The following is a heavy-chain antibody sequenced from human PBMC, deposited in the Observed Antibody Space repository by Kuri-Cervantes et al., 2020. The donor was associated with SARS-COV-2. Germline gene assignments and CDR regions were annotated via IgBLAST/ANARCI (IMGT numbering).Heavy chain of an antibody. Sequence: GESLKISCAASGLTFSSYWMHWVRQAPGKGLVWVSRINSDGSSTSYADSVKGRFTISRDNAKNTLYLQMNSLRAEDTAVYYCARDIVTVDYDFWSGYYGPSYFDYWGQGTLVTVSS. D-gene: IGHD3-3*01. CDR2: INSDGSST. J-gene: IGHJ4*02. CDR3: ARDIVTVDYDFWSGYYGPSYFDY. V-gene: IGHV3-74*01. CDR1: GLTFSSYW.